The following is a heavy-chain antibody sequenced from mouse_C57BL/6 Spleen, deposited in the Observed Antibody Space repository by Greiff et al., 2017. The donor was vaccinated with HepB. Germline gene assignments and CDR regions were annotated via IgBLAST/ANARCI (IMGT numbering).Heavy chain of an antibody. CDR2: IRSKSNNYAT. Sequence: EVNLVESGGGLVQPKGSLKLSCAASGFSFNTYAMNWVRQAPGKGLEWVARIRSKSNNYATYYADSVKDRFTISRDDSESMLYLQMNNLKTEDTAMYYCVRGGDYYAMDYWGQGTSVTVSS. CDR3: VRGGDYYAMDY. V-gene: IGHV10-1*01. J-gene: IGHJ4*01. CDR1: GFSFNTYA.